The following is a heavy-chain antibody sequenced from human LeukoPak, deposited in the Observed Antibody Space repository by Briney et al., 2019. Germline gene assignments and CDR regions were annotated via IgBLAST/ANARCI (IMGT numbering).Heavy chain of an antibody. D-gene: IGHD3-10*01. CDR3: ARVDAEGSGVKYFDY. V-gene: IGHV1-46*01. CDR2: INPSGGST. Sequence: GASEKVSCKASGYTFTNYYMHWVRQAPGQGLEWMGIINPSGGSTSYAQKFQGRVTMTRDTSTSTVYMELSSLRSEDTAEYFCARVDAEGSGVKYFDYWGQGTLVTVSS. J-gene: IGHJ4*02. CDR1: GYTFTNYY.